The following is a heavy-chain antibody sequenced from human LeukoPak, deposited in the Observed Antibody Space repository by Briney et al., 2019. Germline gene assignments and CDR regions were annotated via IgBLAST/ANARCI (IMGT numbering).Heavy chain of an antibody. Sequence: GAPLRLSCAASGFTFSSYWMHGVRQAPGKGLVWVSRINSDGSSTSYADSVKGRFTISRDNAKNTLYLQMNSLRAEDTAVYYCARDSVVTPWAHDYWGNGTMVSVAS. J-gene: IGHJ4*01. CDR3: ARDSVVTPWAHDY. D-gene: IGHD4-23*01. V-gene: IGHV3-74*01. CDR2: INSDGSST. CDR1: GFTFSSYW.